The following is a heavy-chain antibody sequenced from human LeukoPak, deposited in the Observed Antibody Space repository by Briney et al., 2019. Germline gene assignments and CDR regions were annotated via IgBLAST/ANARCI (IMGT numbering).Heavy chain of an antibody. J-gene: IGHJ4*02. V-gene: IGHV3-48*03. CDR1: GFTFSSYE. Sequence: GGSLRLSCAASGFTFSSYEMNWVRQAPGKGLEWVSYISSSGSTIYYADSVKGRFTISRDNAKNSLYLQMNSLRAEDTAVYYCASVAVATIPFDYWGQGTLVTVSS. CDR3: ASVAVATIPFDY. D-gene: IGHD5-12*01. CDR2: ISSSGSTI.